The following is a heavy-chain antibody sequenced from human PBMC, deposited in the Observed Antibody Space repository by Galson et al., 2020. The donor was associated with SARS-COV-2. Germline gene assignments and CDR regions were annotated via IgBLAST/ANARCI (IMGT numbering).Heavy chain of an antibody. CDR1: GYTFTGYY. CDR3: ARVGVAGYYYYYGMDV. D-gene: IGHD6-19*01. J-gene: IGHJ6*02. CDR2: INPNSGGT. Sequence: ASVKVSCKASGYTFTGYYMHWVRQAPGQGLEWMGWINPNSGGTNYAQKFQGRVTMTRDTSISTAYMELSRLRSDDTAVYYCARVGVAGYYYYYGMDVWGQGTTVTVSS. V-gene: IGHV1-2*02.